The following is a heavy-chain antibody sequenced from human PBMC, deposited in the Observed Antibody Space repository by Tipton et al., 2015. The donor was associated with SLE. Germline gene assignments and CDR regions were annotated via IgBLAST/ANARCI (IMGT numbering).Heavy chain of an antibody. Sequence: TLSLTCAVYGGSFSGYYWSWIRQPPGKGLEWIGEINHRGSTNYNPSLKSRVTISVDTSKNQFSLKLSSVTAADTAVYYCARGPYYDFWSGYPYAFDIWGQGTMVTVSS. J-gene: IGHJ3*02. CDR2: INHRGST. CDR1: GGSFSGYY. CDR3: ARGPYYDFWSGYPYAFDI. D-gene: IGHD3-3*01. V-gene: IGHV4-34*01.